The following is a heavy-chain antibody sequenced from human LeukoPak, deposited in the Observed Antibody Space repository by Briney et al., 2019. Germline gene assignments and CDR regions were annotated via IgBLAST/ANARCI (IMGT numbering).Heavy chain of an antibody. CDR2: IRYDESKK. J-gene: IGHJ4*02. Sequence: TGGSLRLSCAASGFTFSYYGMHWVRQAPGKGPEWVAFIRYDESKKFYGDSVKGRFTISRDNSKNTLYLQMNSLRTEDTAVYYCAKSHLPNAYSGTYYCDYWGQGTLVTVSS. V-gene: IGHV3-30*02. CDR1: GFTFSYYG. D-gene: IGHD1-26*01. CDR3: AKSHLPNAYSGTYYCDY.